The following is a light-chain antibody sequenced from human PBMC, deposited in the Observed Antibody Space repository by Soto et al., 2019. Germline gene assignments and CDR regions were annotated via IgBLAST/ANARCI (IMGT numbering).Light chain of an antibody. J-gene: IGLJ2*01. V-gene: IGLV3-21*04. CDR3: QVWGSNADPYVL. CDR2: NDD. CDR1: NIAGKS. Sequence: SYELTQPPSVSVAPGKTARITCGGDNIAGKSVHWYQLKPGQAPVLIIYNDDDRPSGIPERFSGSNSGNTATLTVSWVEAGDEADYYCQVWGSNADPYVLFGGGTKL.